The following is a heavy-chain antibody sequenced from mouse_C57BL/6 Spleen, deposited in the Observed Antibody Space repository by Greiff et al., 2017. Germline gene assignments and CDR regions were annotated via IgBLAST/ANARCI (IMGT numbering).Heavy chain of an antibody. CDR3: ARWDSSGCAY. Sequence: QVQLQQPGAELVKPGASVKLSCKASGYTFTSYWMQWVKQRPGQGLEWIGEIDPSDSYTNYNQKFKGKATLTVDTSSSTAYMQLSSLTSEDSAVYYCARWDSSGCAYWGQGTLVTVSA. V-gene: IGHV1-50*01. J-gene: IGHJ3*01. CDR2: IDPSDSYT. CDR1: GYTFTSYW. D-gene: IGHD3-2*02.